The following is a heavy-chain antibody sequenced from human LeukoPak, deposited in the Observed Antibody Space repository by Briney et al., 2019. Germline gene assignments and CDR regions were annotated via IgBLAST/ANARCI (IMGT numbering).Heavy chain of an antibody. V-gene: IGHV4-59*08. J-gene: IGHJ4*02. CDR3: ARREGIIASADFFDY. CDR1: GDSVSSYY. CDR2: INYSGST. D-gene: IGHD6-13*01. Sequence: SETLSLTCTVSGDSVSSYYWSWIRQPPGKGLEWIGYINYSGSTNYNPSLKSRVTISVDTSKNLFSLKLSSVTAADTAVYYCARREGIIASADFFDYWGQGTLVTVSS.